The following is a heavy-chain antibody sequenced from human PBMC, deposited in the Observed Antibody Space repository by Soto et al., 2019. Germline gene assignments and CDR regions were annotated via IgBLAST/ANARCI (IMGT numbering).Heavy chain of an antibody. V-gene: IGHV1-69*01. D-gene: IGHD5-12*01. J-gene: IGHJ6*02. CDR3: AGSPRGGYELYYYDGMDV. Sequence: QVQLVQSGAEVKKPGSSVKVSCKASGGTFSSYAISWVRQAPGQGLEWMGGIIPIFGTANYAQKFQGRVTITADEATSTAYMELSSLSSEDTAVYYCAGSPRGGYELYYYDGMDVWGQGTTVTVSS. CDR1: GGTFSSYA. CDR2: IIPIFGTA.